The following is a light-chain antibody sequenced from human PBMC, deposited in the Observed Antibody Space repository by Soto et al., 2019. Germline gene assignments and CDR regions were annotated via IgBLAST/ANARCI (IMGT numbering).Light chain of an antibody. V-gene: IGLV2-8*01. CDR2: DVS. CDR3: NSYAGSISYI. Sequence: QSALTQIPSASGSPGQSVVISCTGTSSDVGGYNYVSWYQQHPGKAPKLIIYDVSKRPSGVPDRFSGSKSDNTASLTVSGLQAEDEADYYCNSYAGSISYIFGTGTKVTVL. CDR1: SSDVGGYNY. J-gene: IGLJ1*01.